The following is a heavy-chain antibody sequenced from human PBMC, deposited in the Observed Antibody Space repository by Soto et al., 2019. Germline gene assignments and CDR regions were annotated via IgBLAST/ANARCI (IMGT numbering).Heavy chain of an antibody. CDR1: GFPFISYA. V-gene: IGHV3-23*01. CDR2: ISGSGGST. J-gene: IGHJ6*02. Sequence: GGSLRLSCASSGFPFISYAMSWVRQAPGKGLEWVSAISGSGGSTYYADSVKGRFTISRDNSKNTLYLQMNSLRAEDTAVYYCAPSGATIFGVVEDYYGMDVWGQGTTVTVSS. D-gene: IGHD3-3*01. CDR3: APSGATIFGVVEDYYGMDV.